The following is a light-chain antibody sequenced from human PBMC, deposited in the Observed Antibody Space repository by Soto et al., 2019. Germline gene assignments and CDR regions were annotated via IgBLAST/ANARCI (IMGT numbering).Light chain of an antibody. CDR2: DAS. Sequence: DIQMTQSPSTLSASVGDRVTITFRASQSISTWLAWYQQKPGKAPKLLIYDASSLQSGVPSRFSGSGSGTEFTLTISSLQPDDFATYYCQQYNSYSGPFGQGTKVAIK. V-gene: IGKV1-5*01. CDR3: QQYNSYSGP. J-gene: IGKJ1*01. CDR1: QSISTW.